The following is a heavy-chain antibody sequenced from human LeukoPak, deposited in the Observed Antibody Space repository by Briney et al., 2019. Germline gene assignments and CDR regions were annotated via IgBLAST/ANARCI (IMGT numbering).Heavy chain of an antibody. V-gene: IGHV4-39*07. J-gene: IGHJ2*01. Sequence: SETLSLTCTVSGGSISSSSYYWGWLRQPPGRGLEWIGSIYYSGSTYYNPSLKSRVTISVDTSKNQFSLKLSSVTAADTAVYYCARGEESGYSYGNFDLWGRGTLVTVSS. CDR3: ARGEESGYSYGNFDL. CDR1: GGSISSSSYY. CDR2: IYYSGST. D-gene: IGHD5-18*01.